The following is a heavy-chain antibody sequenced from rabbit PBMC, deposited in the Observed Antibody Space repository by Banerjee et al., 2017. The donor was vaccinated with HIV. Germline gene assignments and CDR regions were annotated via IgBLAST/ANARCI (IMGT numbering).Heavy chain of an antibody. V-gene: IGHV1S45*01. J-gene: IGHJ4*01. CDR2: AIAGSSGST. CDR3: ARDLCDSTNL. D-gene: IGHD7-1*01. Sequence: EQLEESGGGLVKPEGSLTLTCKASGVSFNSGYDMCWVRQAPGKGLQWVACAIAGSSGSTYYASWAKGRVTISKTSSTTVTLQMTSLTAADTATYFCARDLCDSTNLWGQGTLVTVS. CDR1: GVSFNSGYD.